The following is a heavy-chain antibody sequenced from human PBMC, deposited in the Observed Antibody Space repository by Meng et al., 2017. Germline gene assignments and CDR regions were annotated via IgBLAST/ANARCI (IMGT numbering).Heavy chain of an antibody. CDR3: ARVSHTYYYDSSGYYPSDY. D-gene: IGHD3-22*01. V-gene: IGHV1-18*01. J-gene: IGHJ4*02. CDR2: ISAYNGNT. Sequence: QVQLVQSEAEVKKPGASVKVSCKASGYTFTSYGISWVRQAPGQGLEWMGWISAYNGNTNYTQKLQGRVTMTTDTSTSTAYMELRSLRSDDTAVYYCARVSHTYYYDSSGYYPSDYWGQGTLVTVSS. CDR1: GYTFTSYG.